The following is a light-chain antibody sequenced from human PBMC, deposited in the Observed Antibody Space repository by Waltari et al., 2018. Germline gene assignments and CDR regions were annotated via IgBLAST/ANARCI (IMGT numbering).Light chain of an antibody. CDR1: QSVSRT. V-gene: IGKV3-20*01. J-gene: IGKJ1*01. CDR3: QQYVSFSVT. Sequence: EIVLTQSPGTVSLAPRDSATRACRTSQSVSRTFAWYQQKPGQAPRLLIYAASSRATGVPYRFSGSGSGTDFSLTISSLEPEDFAVYYCQQYVSFSVTFGPGTKVEIK. CDR2: AAS.